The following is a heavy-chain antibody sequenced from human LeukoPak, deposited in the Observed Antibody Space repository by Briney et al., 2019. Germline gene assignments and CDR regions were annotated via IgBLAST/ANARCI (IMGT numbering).Heavy chain of an antibody. Sequence: GGSLRLSCAASGFTFSSYGMNWVRQAPGKGLEWVADITFDGSNKYYPDSVKGRFTISRDNSKNTLYLQMNSLRAEATAVYYCAKDWGKWGYGYCFDHWGQGTLVTVSS. CDR1: GFTFSSYG. D-gene: IGHD7-27*01. CDR3: AKDWGKWGYGYCFDH. J-gene: IGHJ4*02. CDR2: ITFDGSNK. V-gene: IGHV3-30*18.